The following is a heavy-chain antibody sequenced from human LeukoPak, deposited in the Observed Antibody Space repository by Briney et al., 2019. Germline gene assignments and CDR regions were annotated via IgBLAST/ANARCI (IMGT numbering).Heavy chain of an antibody. V-gene: IGHV4-34*01. Sequence: SQTLSLTCAVYGGSFSGYYWSWLRQPPGKGLEWIGEINHSGSTNYNPSLKSRVTISVDTSKNQFSLKLSSVTAADTAVYYCARAPRTYYYYYGMDVWGQGTTVTVSS. CDR3: ARAPRTYYYYYGMDV. CDR1: GGSFSGYY. J-gene: IGHJ6*02. CDR2: INHSGST.